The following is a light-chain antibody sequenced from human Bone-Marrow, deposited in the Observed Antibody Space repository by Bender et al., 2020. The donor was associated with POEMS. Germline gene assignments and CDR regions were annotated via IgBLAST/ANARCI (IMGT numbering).Light chain of an antibody. V-gene: IGLV2-14*03. CDR2: DVS. CDR3: CSYGGSRNLV. CDR1: NSDVGGYNS. J-gene: IGLJ2*01. Sequence: QSALTQPASVSGSPGQSITMSCSGSNSDVGGYNSVSWFQQHPGKAPKLMIYDVSSRPSGVSNRFSGSKSGTSASLAITGLQAEDEADYYCCSYGGSRNLVFGGGTKLTVL.